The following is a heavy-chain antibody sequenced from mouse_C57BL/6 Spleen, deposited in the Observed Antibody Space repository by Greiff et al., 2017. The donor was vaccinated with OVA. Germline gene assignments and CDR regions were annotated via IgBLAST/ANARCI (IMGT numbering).Heavy chain of an antibody. CDR1: GFSLTSYG. Sequence: QVQLQQSGPGLVQPSQSLSITCTVSGFSLTSYGVHWVRQSPGKGLEWLGVIWSGGSTDYNAAFISRLSISKDNSKSQVFFKMNSLQADDTAIYYCARITTVVATRGYYAMDYWGQGTSVTVSS. J-gene: IGHJ4*01. V-gene: IGHV2-2*01. CDR2: IWSGGST. CDR3: ARITTVVATRGYYAMDY. D-gene: IGHD1-1*01.